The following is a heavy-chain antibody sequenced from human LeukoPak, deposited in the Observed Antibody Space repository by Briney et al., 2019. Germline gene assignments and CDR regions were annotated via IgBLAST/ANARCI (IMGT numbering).Heavy chain of an antibody. CDR3: ARTHYDYGDYEGFDY. CDR2: IYHSGST. CDR1: GYSISSCYY. Sequence: SETLSLTCAVSGYSISSCYYWGWIRQPPGKGLEWIGSIYHSGSTYYNPSLKSRVTISVDTSKNQFSLELSSVTAADTAVYYCARTHYDYGDYEGFDYWGQGTLVTVSS. J-gene: IGHJ4*02. V-gene: IGHV4-38-2*01. D-gene: IGHD4-17*01.